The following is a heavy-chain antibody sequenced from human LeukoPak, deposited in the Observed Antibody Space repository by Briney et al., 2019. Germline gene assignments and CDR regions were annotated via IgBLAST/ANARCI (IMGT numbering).Heavy chain of an antibody. CDR2: INHSGST. D-gene: IGHD5-24*01. CDR1: GGSFSGYY. CDR3: ARGVRWLQFGGAYYYYYMDV. J-gene: IGHJ6*03. V-gene: IGHV4-34*01. Sequence: PSETLSLTCAVYGGSFSGYYWSWNRQPPGKGLEWIGEINHSGSTNYNPSLKSRVTISVDTSKNQFSLKLSSVTAADTAVYYCARGVRWLQFGGAYYYYYMDVWGKGTTVTVSS.